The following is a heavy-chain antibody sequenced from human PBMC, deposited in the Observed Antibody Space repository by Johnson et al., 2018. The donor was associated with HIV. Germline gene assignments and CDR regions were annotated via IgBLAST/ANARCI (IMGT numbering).Heavy chain of an antibody. D-gene: IGHD5-18*01. CDR1: GFTFDDYA. CDR3: ARSEGYSYGYNDAFDI. J-gene: IGHJ3*02. CDR2: FRWNSGSI. V-gene: IGHV3-9*01. Sequence: VQLVESGGGLVQPGRSLRLSCAASGFTFDDYAMHWVRQAPGKGLEWVSGFRWNSGSINYADSVKGRFTISGDNTKNSLYLQMTSLRAEDTALYYCARSEGYSYGYNDAFDIWGQGTMVTVSS.